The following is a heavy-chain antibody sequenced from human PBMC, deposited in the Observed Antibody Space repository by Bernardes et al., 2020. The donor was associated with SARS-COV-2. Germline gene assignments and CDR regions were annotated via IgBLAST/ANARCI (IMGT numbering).Heavy chain of an antibody. CDR1: GGSFSGYY. Sequence: TLSLTFAVYGGSFSGYYWSWIRQPPGKGLEWIGEINHSGSTNYNPSLKSRVTISVDTSKNQFSLKLSSVTAADTAVYYCARGGLWSGWENYFDYWGQGTLVTVSS. CDR3: ARGGLWSGWENYFDY. D-gene: IGHD3-3*01. J-gene: IGHJ4*02. V-gene: IGHV4-34*01. CDR2: INHSGST.